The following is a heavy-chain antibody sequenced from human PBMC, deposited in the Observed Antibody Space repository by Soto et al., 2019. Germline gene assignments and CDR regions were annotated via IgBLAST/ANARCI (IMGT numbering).Heavy chain of an antibody. CDR1: GYTFTSYA. V-gene: IGHV1-3*01. J-gene: IGHJ3*02. Sequence: EASVKVSCKASGYTFTSYAMHWVRQAPGQRLGWMGWINAGNGNTKYSQKFQGRVTITRDTSASTAYMELSSLRSEDTAVYYCARSGATLNYDFWSGYYLGAFDIWGQGTMVTVSS. D-gene: IGHD3-3*01. CDR2: INAGNGNT. CDR3: ARSGATLNYDFWSGYYLGAFDI.